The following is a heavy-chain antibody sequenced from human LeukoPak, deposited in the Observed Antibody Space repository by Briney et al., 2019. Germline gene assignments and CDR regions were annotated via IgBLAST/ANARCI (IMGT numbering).Heavy chain of an antibody. CDR1: GYSISSGYY. CDR3: ARNSSGIHFEY. CDR2: IYHSGST. J-gene: IGHJ4*02. Sequence: TSSETLSLTCAVSGYSISSGYYWGWIRQPPGKGLEWIGSIYHSGSTSYKPSLKSRVTISVDTSKNQFSLKLSSVTAADTAVYYCARNSSGIHFEYWGQGTLVTVSS. D-gene: IGHD3-22*01. V-gene: IGHV4-38-2*01.